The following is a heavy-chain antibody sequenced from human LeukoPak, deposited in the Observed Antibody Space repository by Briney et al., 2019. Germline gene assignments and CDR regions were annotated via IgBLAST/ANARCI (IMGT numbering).Heavy chain of an antibody. J-gene: IGHJ4*02. Sequence: GGSLRLSCAASGFTFSYYSMNWVRQAPGKGLEWLSYISRDSSAIHYADSVKGRCTISRDNAKNSLYLQMNSLRAEDTAVYYSARDGDTSSWPEDWGQGTLVTVSS. CDR3: ARDGDTSSWPED. D-gene: IGHD6-13*01. CDR1: GFTFSYYS. V-gene: IGHV3-48*01. CDR2: ISRDSSAI.